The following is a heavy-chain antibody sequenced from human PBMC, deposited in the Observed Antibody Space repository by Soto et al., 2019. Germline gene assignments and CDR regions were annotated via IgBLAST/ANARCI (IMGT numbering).Heavy chain of an antibody. D-gene: IGHD1-1*01. V-gene: IGHV5-10-1*01. CDR2: IDPSDSYT. J-gene: IGHJ6*02. CDR1: GYSFTTYW. CDR3: ARQEPDYYYYGMDV. Sequence: GESLKISCKGSGYSFTTYWISWVRQMPGKGLEWMGRIDPSDSYTKYSPSFQGHVTISADRSISTAYLQWSSLKASDTAMYYCARQEPDYYYYGMDVWGQGTTVTVSS.